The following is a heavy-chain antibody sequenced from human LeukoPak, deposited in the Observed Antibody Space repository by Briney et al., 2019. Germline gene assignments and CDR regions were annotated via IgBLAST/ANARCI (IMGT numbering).Heavy chain of an antibody. CDR2: IGTAGDT. CDR3: ARGRIAVAGSPMVY. V-gene: IGHV3-13*04. J-gene: IGHJ4*02. D-gene: IGHD6-19*01. Sequence: GGSLRLSCAASGFTFSSYDMHWVRHATGKGLEWVSAIGTAGDTYYPGSVKGRFTISRENTKNSLYLQINSLRAGDTAVYYCARGRIAVAGSPMVYWGQGTLVTVSS. CDR1: GFTFSSYD.